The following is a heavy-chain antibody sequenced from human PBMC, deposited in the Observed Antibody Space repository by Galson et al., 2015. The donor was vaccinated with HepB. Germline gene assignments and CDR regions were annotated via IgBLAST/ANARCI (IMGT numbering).Heavy chain of an antibody. Sequence: SLRLSCAASGFTFGVYSMSWFRPAPGNGLEWAGFIRPKAYGGTTEYAASVKGRFTFSRDDSESIAYLQRNSLKTEDTAVYYCTRVLDYGDYITEDYYYGMDVWGQGTTVTVSS. CDR3: TRVLDYGDYITEDYYYGMDV. V-gene: IGHV3-49*03. CDR1: GFTFGVYS. J-gene: IGHJ6*02. D-gene: IGHD4-17*01. CDR2: IRPKAYGGTT.